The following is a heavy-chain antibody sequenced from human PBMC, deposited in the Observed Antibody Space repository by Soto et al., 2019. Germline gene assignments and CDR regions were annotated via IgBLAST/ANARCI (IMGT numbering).Heavy chain of an antibody. V-gene: IGHV3-30*18. CDR1: GFTFSSYG. CDR3: AKEGGYYGSGSYYRGGGRYYYGMDV. CDR2: ISYDGSNK. D-gene: IGHD3-10*01. J-gene: IGHJ6*02. Sequence: QVQLVESGGGVVQPGRSLRLSCAASGFTFSSYGMHWVRQAPGKGLEWVAVISYDGSNKYYADSVKGRFTISRDNSKNTLYLQMNSLRAEYTAVYYCAKEGGYYGSGSYYRGGGRYYYGMDVWGQGTTVTVSS.